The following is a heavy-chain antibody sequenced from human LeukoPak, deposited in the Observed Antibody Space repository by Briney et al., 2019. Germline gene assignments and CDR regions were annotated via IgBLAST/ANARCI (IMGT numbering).Heavy chain of an antibody. CDR2: MNHNSGNT. CDR3: ARARYYGSGSYVVY. V-gene: IGHV1-8*01. D-gene: IGHD3-10*01. Sequence: ASVKVSCKASGYTFTSYDINWVRQATGQGLEWMGWMNHNSGNTGYAQKFQGRVTMTRDTSTSTVYMELSSLRSEDTAVYYCARARYYGSGSYVVYWGQGTLVTVSS. CDR1: GYTFTSYD. J-gene: IGHJ4*02.